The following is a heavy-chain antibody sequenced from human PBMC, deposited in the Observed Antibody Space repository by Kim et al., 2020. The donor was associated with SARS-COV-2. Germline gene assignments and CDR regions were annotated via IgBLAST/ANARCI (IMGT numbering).Heavy chain of an antibody. D-gene: IGHD3-10*01. CDR3: AGTVRGANFDY. CDR2: IYYSGSA. V-gene: IGHV4-59*08. Sequence: SETLSLTCSVSGVSISSYYWSWIRQPPGKGLEWIGYIYYSGSANYNPSPRSRVTISVDTTKNQFSLKLSSVTAADTAVYYCAGTVRGANFDYWGRGALVTVSS. CDR1: GVSISSYY. J-gene: IGHJ4*02.